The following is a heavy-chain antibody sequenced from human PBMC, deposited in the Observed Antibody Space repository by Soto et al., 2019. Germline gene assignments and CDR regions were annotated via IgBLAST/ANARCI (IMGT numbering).Heavy chain of an antibody. CDR1: GYIFTNND. J-gene: IGHJ5*02. CDR2: MNPGSGDT. CDR3: ARMATFGSLNWFDP. D-gene: IGHD3-16*01. V-gene: IGHV1-8*01. Sequence: SVKVSCKASGYIFTNNDVSWVRQATGQGLEWMGWMNPGSGDTGYAQKFQGRVTMTRDISIATAYMELSSLRSDDTAIYYCARMATFGSLNWFDPWGQGTLVTVSS.